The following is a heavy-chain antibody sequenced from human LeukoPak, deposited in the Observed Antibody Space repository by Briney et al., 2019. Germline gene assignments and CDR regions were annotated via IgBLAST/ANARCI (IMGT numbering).Heavy chain of an antibody. CDR3: ARAHTNNWHVDY. Sequence: SETLSLTRTVSGGSISDYYWSWIRQPPGKGLEWIGYIYYSGSSDYNPSLKSRVSISVDTSKNQLSLKLSSVTAADTAVYYCARAHTNNWHVDYWGQGTLVTVSS. CDR1: GGSISDYY. V-gene: IGHV4-59*01. CDR2: IYYSGSS. J-gene: IGHJ4*02. D-gene: IGHD1-1*01.